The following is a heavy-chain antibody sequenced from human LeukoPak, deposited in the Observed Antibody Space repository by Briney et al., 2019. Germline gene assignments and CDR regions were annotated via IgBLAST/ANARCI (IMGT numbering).Heavy chain of an antibody. Sequence: ASVKVSCKASGYTFTSYDINWVRQATGQGLEWMGGMNPNSGNTGYAQKFQGRVTMTRNTSISTAYMEMSSLRSEDTAVYDCARGPLGITFGGVIVISSKGAFDIWGQGTMVTVSS. CDR1: GYTFTSYD. CDR2: MNPNSGNT. J-gene: IGHJ3*02. V-gene: IGHV1-8*01. D-gene: IGHD3-16*02. CDR3: ARGPLGITFGGVIVISSKGAFDI.